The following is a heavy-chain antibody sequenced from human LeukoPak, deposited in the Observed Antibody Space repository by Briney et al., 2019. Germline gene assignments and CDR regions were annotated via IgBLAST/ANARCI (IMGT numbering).Heavy chain of an antibody. J-gene: IGHJ4*02. CDR3: ARGRTSFDY. CDR2: MSHSGST. V-gene: IGHV4-59*01. CDR1: GGYISSYY. Sequence: SETLSLTCTVSGGYISSYYWSWIRQPPGKGLEWIGYMSHSGSTNYSPSLKRRVTISLDTSKNQFSLKLTSVTAADTAVYYCARGRTSFDYWGQGTLVTVSS. D-gene: IGHD4/OR15-4a*01.